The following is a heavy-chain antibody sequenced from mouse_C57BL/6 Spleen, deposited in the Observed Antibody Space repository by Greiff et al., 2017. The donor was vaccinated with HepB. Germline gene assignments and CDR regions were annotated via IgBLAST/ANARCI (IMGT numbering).Heavy chain of an antibody. Sequence: VKLVASGAELVKPGASVKISCKASGYTFTDYYINWVKQRPGQGLEWIGKIGPGSGSTYYYEKFKGKATLTADKSSSTAYMQLSSLTSEDSAVYFCARLGGLRREIGYFDYWGQGTTLTVSS. J-gene: IGHJ2*01. CDR1: GYTFTDYY. V-gene: IGHV1-77*01. CDR3: ARLGGLRREIGYFDY. CDR2: IGPGSGST. D-gene: IGHD2-2*01.